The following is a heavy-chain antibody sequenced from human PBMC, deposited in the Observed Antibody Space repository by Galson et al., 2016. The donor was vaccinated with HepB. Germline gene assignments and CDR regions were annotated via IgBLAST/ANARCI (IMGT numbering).Heavy chain of an antibody. Sequence: SLRLSCASSQFTLSGSHMSWVRQAPGKGLEWVSLLTGDDSAFYSDPVRGRFTMSRDNSDNTLYLQISSLIADDKAVYYCARRRGNTNFDYWGQGTLVTVSS. J-gene: IGHJ4*02. CDR1: QFTLSGSH. CDR3: ARRRGNTNFDY. CDR2: LTGDDSA. D-gene: IGHD3-10*01. V-gene: IGHV3-53*01.